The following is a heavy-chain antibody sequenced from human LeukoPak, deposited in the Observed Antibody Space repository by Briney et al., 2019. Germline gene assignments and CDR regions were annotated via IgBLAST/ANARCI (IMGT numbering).Heavy chain of an antibody. CDR2: MNSDGTSI. CDR3: VRWYYGSGSALYFDY. J-gene: IGHJ4*02. D-gene: IGHD3-10*01. CDR1: GFTFSSYW. Sequence: GGSLRLSCAASGFTFSSYWMHRVRQAPGKGLVWVSRMNSDGTSINYAGSVKGRFTISRDNAKNTLYLQMNSLRAEDTAVYYCVRWYYGSGSALYFDYWGQGTLVTVSS. V-gene: IGHV3-74*01.